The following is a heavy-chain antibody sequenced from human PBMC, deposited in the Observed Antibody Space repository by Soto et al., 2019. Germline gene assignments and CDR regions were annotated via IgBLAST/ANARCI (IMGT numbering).Heavy chain of an antibody. CDR1: GYTFTSYG. J-gene: IGHJ5*02. V-gene: IGHV1-18*01. CDR3: ARDNKLPYCGGDCTHWFDP. Sequence: QVQLVQSGAEVKKPGASVKVSCKASGYTFTSYGISWVRQAPGQGLEWMGWISAYNGNTNYAQKLQGRVTMTTDTSTSTAYMELRSLRSDDTAVYYCARDNKLPYCGGDCTHWFDPWGQGTLVTVSS. CDR2: ISAYNGNT. D-gene: IGHD2-21*02.